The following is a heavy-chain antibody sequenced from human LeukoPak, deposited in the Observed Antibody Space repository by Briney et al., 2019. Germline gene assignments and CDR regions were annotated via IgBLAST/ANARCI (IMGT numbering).Heavy chain of an antibody. CDR2: ISSSSTI. CDR1: GFTFSSYS. D-gene: IGHD2-15*01. V-gene: IGHV3-48*04. Sequence: GGSLRLSCAASGFTFSSYSMNWVRQAPGKGLEWVSYISSSSTIYYADSVKGRFTISRDNAKNSLYLQMNSLRAEDTAVYYCASVAAILRYYGMDVWGQGTTVTVSS. J-gene: IGHJ6*02. CDR3: ASVAAILRYYGMDV.